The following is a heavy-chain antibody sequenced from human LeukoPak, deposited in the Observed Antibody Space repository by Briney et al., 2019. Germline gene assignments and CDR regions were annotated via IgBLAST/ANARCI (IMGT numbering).Heavy chain of an antibody. CDR1: GYTFTSYY. CDR3: ARDRTVVRGVIANWFDP. Sequence: ASVKVSCKACGYTFTSYYMHWVRQAPGQGLEWMGIINPSGGSTSYAQKFQGRVTMTRDTSTSTVYMELSSLRSEDTAVYYCARDRTVVRGVIANWFDPWGQGTLVTVSS. CDR2: INPSGGST. D-gene: IGHD3-10*01. J-gene: IGHJ5*02. V-gene: IGHV1-46*01.